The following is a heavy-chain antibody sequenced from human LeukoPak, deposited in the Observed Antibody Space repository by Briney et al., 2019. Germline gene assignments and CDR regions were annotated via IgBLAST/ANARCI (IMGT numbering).Heavy chain of an antibody. D-gene: IGHD3/OR15-3a*01. Sequence: PSETLSLTCTVSGVSISSSNSYWGWIRQPPGKGLEWIGSIYYSGNTYYNASLKSQVSISIDTSKNQFSQRLTSVTAADTAVYYCARQTGSGLFILPGGQGTLVTVSS. CDR3: ARQTGSGLFILP. V-gene: IGHV4-39*01. CDR1: GVSISSSNSY. CDR2: IYYSGNT. J-gene: IGHJ4*02.